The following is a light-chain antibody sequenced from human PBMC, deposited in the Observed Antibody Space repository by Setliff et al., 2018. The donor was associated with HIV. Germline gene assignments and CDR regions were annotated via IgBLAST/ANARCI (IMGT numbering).Light chain of an antibody. V-gene: IGLV2-14*01. CDR2: EVS. CDR1: SNDFGSYDY. CDR3: SSFTSSSSYV. Sequence: QSALAQPASVSGSPGQSITTSCPGTSNDFGSYDYVSWYQHQPGKVPKLMIYEVSNRPSGVSDRFSGSKSGNTASLTISGLQTEDEADYYCSSFTSSSSYVFGTGTKVTV. J-gene: IGLJ1*01.